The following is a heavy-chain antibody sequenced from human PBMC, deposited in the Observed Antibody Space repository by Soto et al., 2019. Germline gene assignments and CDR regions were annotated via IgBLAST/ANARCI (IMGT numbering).Heavy chain of an antibody. CDR1: GYTLTELS. Sequence: ASVKVSCKVSGYTLTELSMHWVRQAPGKGLEWMGGFDPEDGETIYAQKFQGRVTMTEDTSTDTAYMELSSLRSEDTAVYYCATVAGYYGSGSYYGMDVWGQGTTVTVSS. CDR2: FDPEDGET. CDR3: ATVAGYYGSGSYYGMDV. D-gene: IGHD3-10*01. V-gene: IGHV1-24*01. J-gene: IGHJ6*02.